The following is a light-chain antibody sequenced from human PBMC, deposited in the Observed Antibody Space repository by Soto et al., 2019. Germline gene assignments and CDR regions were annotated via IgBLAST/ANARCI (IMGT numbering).Light chain of an antibody. J-gene: IGKJ1*01. CDR2: GAS. CDR3: QQYNKSPRT. V-gene: IGKV3-15*01. Sequence: EVVMTQSPATLSVSPWERATLSCRASQSVSSNLDWSQQKLGQAPRLLIDGASTRATGIPARFSGSGSGTEFTLTISSLQSEDFAVYYCQQYNKSPRTFGQGTKVDIK. CDR1: QSVSSN.